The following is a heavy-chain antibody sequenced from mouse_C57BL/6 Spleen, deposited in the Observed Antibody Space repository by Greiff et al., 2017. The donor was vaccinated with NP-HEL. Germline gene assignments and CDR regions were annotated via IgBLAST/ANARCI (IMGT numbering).Heavy chain of an antibody. J-gene: IGHJ4*01. CDR2: IYPGSGST. CDR1: GYTFTSYW. CDR3: ARGGVWLRRDAMDY. V-gene: IGHV1-55*01. Sequence: QVQLKQPGAELVKPGASVKMSCKASGYTFTSYWINWVKQRPGQGLEWIGDIYPGSGSTNYNEKFKNKATLTVDTSSSTAYMQLSSLTSEDSAVYYCARGGVWLRRDAMDYWGQGTSVTVSS. D-gene: IGHD2-2*01.